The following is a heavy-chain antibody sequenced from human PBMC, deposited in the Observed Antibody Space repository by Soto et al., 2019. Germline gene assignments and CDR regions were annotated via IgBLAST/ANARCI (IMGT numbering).Heavy chain of an antibody. V-gene: IGHV3-73*02. CDR3: TTERDY. CDR2: IRSRPHNYAT. Sequence: EVQLVESGGGLVQIGGSLKLSCATSGLNFSVSAMHWARQASGKGLEWVGRIRSRPHNYATTYAASVEGRFTISRDDSKNTVYLQMNGLKTDDTAMYYCTTERDYWGRGTLVTVSS. J-gene: IGHJ4*02. CDR1: GLNFSVSA.